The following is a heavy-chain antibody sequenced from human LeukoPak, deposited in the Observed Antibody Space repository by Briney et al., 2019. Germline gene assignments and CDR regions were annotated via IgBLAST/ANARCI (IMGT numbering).Heavy chain of an antibody. J-gene: IGHJ4*02. CDR1: GYTFTSYY. CDR3: ARDLSADYDFWSGYYTGKSFCFDY. D-gene: IGHD3-3*01. CDR2: INPSGGST. Sequence: ASVKVSCKASGYTFTSYYMHWVRQAPGQGLEWMGIINPSGGSTSYAQKFQGRVTMTRDTSTSTVYMELSSLRSEDTAVYYCARDLSADYDFWSGYYTGKSFCFDYWGQGTLVTVSS. V-gene: IGHV1-46*01.